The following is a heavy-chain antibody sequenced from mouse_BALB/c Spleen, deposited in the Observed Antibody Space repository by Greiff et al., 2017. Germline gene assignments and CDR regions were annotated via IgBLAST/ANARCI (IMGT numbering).Heavy chain of an antibody. D-gene: IGHD2-1*01. V-gene: IGHV5-17*02. CDR1: GFTFSSFG. CDR2: ISSGSSTI. CDR3: ARPPAYGKNAMDY. J-gene: IGHJ4*01. Sequence: EVQRVESGGGLVQPGGSRKLSCAASGFTFSSFGMHWVRQAPEKGLEWVAYISSGSSTIYYADTVKGRFTISRDNPKNTLFLQMTSLRSEDTAMYYCARPPAYGKNAMDYWGQGTSVTVSS.